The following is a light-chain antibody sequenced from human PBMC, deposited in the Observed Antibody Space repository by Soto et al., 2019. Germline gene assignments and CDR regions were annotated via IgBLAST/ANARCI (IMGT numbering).Light chain of an antibody. Sequence: SSELTQPSSVSMSPGQTARITCSGDVLAKKYARWFQQKPGQAPVLVIYKDTERPSGIPERFSGSSSGTTVTLTISGAQVEDEADYYCYSAADNNRGVFGGGTKVTVL. J-gene: IGLJ2*01. CDR2: KDT. CDR3: YSAADNNRGV. CDR1: VLAKKY. V-gene: IGLV3-27*01.